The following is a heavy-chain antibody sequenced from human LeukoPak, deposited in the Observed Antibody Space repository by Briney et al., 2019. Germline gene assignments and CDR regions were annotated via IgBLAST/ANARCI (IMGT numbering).Heavy chain of an antibody. V-gene: IGHV4-59*08. D-gene: IGHD3-22*01. J-gene: IGHJ4*02. CDR2: ISYSGTT. CDR3: ARQTNPYYYDSSGYYFDY. CDR1: GVSISSYY. Sequence: SETLSLTCTVSGVSISSYYWSWIRQPPGMGLEWIGYISYSGTTNYNPSLKSRVTISVDTSKNQFSLKLSSVTAADTAVYYCARQTNPYYYDSSGYYFDYWGQETLVTVSS.